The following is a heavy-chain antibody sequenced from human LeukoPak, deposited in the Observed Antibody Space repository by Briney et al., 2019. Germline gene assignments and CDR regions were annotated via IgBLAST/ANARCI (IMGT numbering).Heavy chain of an antibody. Sequence: GGTLRLSCAASGFTFSSYGMSWVRQAPGKGLEWVSVIYSGGSTYYADSVKGRFTISRDNSKNTLYLQMNSLRAEDTAVYYCARVGDSSGQNYYYYYMDVWGKGTTVTISS. J-gene: IGHJ6*03. CDR2: IYSGGST. D-gene: IGHD3-22*01. CDR1: GFTFSSYG. V-gene: IGHV3-66*01. CDR3: ARVGDSSGQNYYYYYMDV.